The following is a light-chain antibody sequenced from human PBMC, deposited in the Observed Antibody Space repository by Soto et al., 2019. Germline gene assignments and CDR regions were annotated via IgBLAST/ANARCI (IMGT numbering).Light chain of an antibody. CDR1: SSDVGGYKC. CDR3: SSSTTSSTLYV. V-gene: IGLV2-14*01. Sequence: QSALTQPASVSGSPGQSITISCTGTSSDVGGYKCVSWYQQHPGKAPKLMIYEVTNRPSGVSTRFSGSRSGNTASLTISGLQAEDEADYYCSSSTTSSTLYVFGTGTKVTVL. J-gene: IGLJ1*01. CDR2: EVT.